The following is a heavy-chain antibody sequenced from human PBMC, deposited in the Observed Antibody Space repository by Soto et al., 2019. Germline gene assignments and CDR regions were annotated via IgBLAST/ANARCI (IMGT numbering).Heavy chain of an antibody. D-gene: IGHD2-2*02. Sequence: SVKVSCKASGGTFGGYAISWGRQAPGQGLEWMGEIIPMFGTSNYAQKFQGRVTITADESTSTAYMELSSLRSEDTAVYYCARGSCSSTSCYKEYYFDLWGQGTLVTVSS. V-gene: IGHV1-69*13. CDR1: GGTFGGYA. J-gene: IGHJ4*02. CDR2: IIPMFGTS. CDR3: ARGSCSSTSCYKEYYFDL.